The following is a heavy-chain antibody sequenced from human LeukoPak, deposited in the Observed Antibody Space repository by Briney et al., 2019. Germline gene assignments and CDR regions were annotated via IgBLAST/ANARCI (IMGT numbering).Heavy chain of an antibody. CDR3: ARAIGVVIISYFDD. CDR2: INHSGST. CDR1: GGSLSGYY. V-gene: IGHV4-34*01. D-gene: IGHD3-3*01. J-gene: IGHJ4*02. Sequence: SETLSLTCAVDGGSLSGYYWRWIRQPPGKGLEWIGEINHSGSTNYNPSLKTRVTISVDTSKNQFSLKLSSLTAADTAVYYCARAIGVVIISYFDDWGQGTLVIVSS.